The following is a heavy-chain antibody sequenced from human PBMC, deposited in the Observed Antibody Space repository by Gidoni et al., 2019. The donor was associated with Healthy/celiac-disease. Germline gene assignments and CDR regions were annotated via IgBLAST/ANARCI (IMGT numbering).Heavy chain of an antibody. CDR3: AKEWGSGDYGEKDFCFDY. Sequence: EVQLLESGGGLVQPGGSLRLSCAASGFTFSSYAMSWVRQAPGKGLEWVSAISGSGGSTYYADSVKGRFTISRDNSKNTLYLQMNSLRAEDTAVYYCAKEWGSGDYGEKDFCFDYWGQGTLVTVSS. CDR1: GFTFSSYA. D-gene: IGHD4-17*01. CDR2: ISGSGGST. V-gene: IGHV3-23*01. J-gene: IGHJ4*02.